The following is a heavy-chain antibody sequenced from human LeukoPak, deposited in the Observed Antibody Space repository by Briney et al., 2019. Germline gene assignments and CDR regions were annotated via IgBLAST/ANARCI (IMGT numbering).Heavy chain of an antibody. J-gene: IGHJ4*02. Sequence: GGSLRLSCAASGFTFSSYWMSWVRQAPGKGLEWVANIKQDGSEKYYVDSVKGRFTISRDNAKNSLYLQMNSLRAEDTAVYYCARRSWSGYPKRIYYFDYWGQGTLVTISS. CDR2: IKQDGSEK. CDR1: GFTFSSYW. V-gene: IGHV3-7*01. D-gene: IGHD3-3*01. CDR3: ARRSWSGYPKRIYYFDY.